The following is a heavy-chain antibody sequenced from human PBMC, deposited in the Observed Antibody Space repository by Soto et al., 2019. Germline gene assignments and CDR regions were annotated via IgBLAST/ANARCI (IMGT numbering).Heavy chain of an antibody. CDR2: TYYSGST. CDR3: ARGGAVAGPLYYYYYGMDV. D-gene: IGHD6-19*01. J-gene: IGHJ6*02. CDR1: GGSIVSYY. V-gene: IGHV4-59*01. Sequence: ATLSLTCTVSGGSIVSYYWSWIRQPAGKGLEWIGYTYYSGSTNYNPSLKSRVTISVDTSKNQFSLKLSSVTAADTAVYCCARGGAVAGPLYYYYYGMDVWGQVTTVTVSS.